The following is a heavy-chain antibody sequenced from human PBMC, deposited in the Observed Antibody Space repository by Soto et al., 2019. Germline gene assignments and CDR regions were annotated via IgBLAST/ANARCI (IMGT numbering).Heavy chain of an antibody. D-gene: IGHD3-22*01. CDR2: IYYSGST. Sequence: SETLSLTCTVSGGSISSGGYYCSWIRHHPGKGLEWIGYIYYSGSTYYNPSLKSRVTISVDTSKNQFSLKLSSVTAADTAVYYCARHNYDSSGTAVDVWGQATTLTVSS. V-gene: IGHV4-31*03. CDR1: GGSISSGGYY. CDR3: ARHNYDSSGTAVDV. J-gene: IGHJ6*02.